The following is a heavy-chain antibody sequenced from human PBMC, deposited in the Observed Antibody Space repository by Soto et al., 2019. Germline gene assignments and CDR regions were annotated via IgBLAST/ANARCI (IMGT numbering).Heavy chain of an antibody. CDR2: IYWDDDK. CDR3: ARTLTPSRRFDP. D-gene: IGHD7-27*01. CDR1: GFSLSTVEVG. V-gene: IGHV2-5*02. Sequence: SGPTLVNPTQTLTLTCTFSGFSLSTVEVGVGWIRQPPGKALECLAIIYWDDDKRYSPSLKSRLTITKDTSKNQVVLTMTNMDPVDTATYYCARTLTPSRRFDPWGQGILVNVSS. J-gene: IGHJ5*02.